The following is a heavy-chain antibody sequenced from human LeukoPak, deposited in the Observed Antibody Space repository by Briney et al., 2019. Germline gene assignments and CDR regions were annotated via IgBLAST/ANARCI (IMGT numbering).Heavy chain of an antibody. Sequence: GGSLRLSCAASGFTFSTYAMSWVRQAPGKGLEWVSATSGSGVSTYYADSVKGRFSISRDNFKNTLYLQMNSLRVDDTALYYCGKDLGFGGPHDAFDIWGQGTMVTVSS. J-gene: IGHJ3*02. V-gene: IGHV3-23*01. CDR2: TSGSGVST. D-gene: IGHD3-10*01. CDR3: GKDLGFGGPHDAFDI. CDR1: GFTFSTYA.